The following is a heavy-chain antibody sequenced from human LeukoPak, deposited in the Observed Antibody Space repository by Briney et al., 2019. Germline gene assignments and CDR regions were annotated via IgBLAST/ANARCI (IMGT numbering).Heavy chain of an antibody. CDR2: ISGYNGAT. D-gene: IGHD6-19*01. V-gene: IGHV1-18*01. CDR1: GYTFANYG. J-gene: IGHJ4*02. CDR3: VREGSSGWGAY. Sequence: ASVKVSCKASGYTFANYGISWVRQAPGQGLEWMGWISGYNGATKCAEKVQGRVSMTTDSSTTTAYMELRSLRSDDTAVYYCVREGSSGWGAYWGQGTLVTVSS.